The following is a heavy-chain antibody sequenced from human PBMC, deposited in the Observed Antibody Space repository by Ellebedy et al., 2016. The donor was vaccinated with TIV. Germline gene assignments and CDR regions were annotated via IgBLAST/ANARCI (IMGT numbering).Heavy chain of an antibody. CDR2: IKQDGSEK. D-gene: IGHD2-21*01. J-gene: IGHJ4*02. CDR3: AMDQGVAYPGSTRFDQ. Sequence: PGGSLRLSCAAPGLTFSDSWMSWVRQTQGKGLEWVANIKQDGSEKWYVESVTCGFNISRDNAKNSLYRQMRSLRAEDTAVYYCAMDQGVAYPGSTRFDQWGQGTQVTVSS. V-gene: IGHV3-7*04. CDR1: GLTFSDSW.